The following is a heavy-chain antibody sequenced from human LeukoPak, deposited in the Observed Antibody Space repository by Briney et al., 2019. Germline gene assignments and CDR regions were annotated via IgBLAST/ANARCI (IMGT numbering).Heavy chain of an antibody. D-gene: IGHD2-2*01. CDR1: GFTFSSYA. Sequence: GGSLRLSCAASGFTFSSYAVSWVRQAPGKGLEWVSAISGSGGSTYYADSVKGRFTISRDNSKNTLYLQMNSLRAEDTAVYYCAKAGRYCSSTSCCCWFDPWGQGTLVTVSS. V-gene: IGHV3-23*01. CDR3: AKAGRYCSSTSCCCWFDP. CDR2: ISGSGGST. J-gene: IGHJ5*02.